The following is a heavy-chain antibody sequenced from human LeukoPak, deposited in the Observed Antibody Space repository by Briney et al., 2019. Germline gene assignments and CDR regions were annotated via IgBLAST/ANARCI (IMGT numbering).Heavy chain of an antibody. CDR3: ARDVGYGSDLNWFDP. V-gene: IGHV3-7*01. Sequence: PGGSLRLSCAASGFTFSSYWMSWVRQAPGKGLEWVANIKQDGSEKYYVDSVKGRFTISRDNAKNSLYLQMNSLRAEDTAVYYCARDVGYGSDLNWFDPWGQGTLVTVSS. CDR2: IKQDGSEK. CDR1: GFTFSSYW. D-gene: IGHD3-10*01. J-gene: IGHJ5*02.